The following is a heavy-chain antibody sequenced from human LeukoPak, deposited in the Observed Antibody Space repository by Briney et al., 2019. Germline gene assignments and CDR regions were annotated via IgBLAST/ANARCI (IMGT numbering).Heavy chain of an antibody. CDR1: GYTFTGYY. CDR2: INPNSGGT. J-gene: IGHJ4*02. D-gene: IGHD2-2*01. CDR3: ARWTGGQLLQY. V-gene: IGHV1-2*02. Sequence: ASVKVSCKASGYTFTGYYMHWVRQAPGQGLEWMGWINPNSGGTNYAQKFQGRVTMTRDTSISTAYLQWSSLKASDTAMYYCARWTGGQLLQYWGQGTLVTVSS.